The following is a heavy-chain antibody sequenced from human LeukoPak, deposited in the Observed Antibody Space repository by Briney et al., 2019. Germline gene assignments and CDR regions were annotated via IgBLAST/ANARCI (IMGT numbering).Heavy chain of an antibody. J-gene: IGHJ5*02. D-gene: IGHD3-22*01. CDR1: GFTFSSYG. CDR3: ARGSRITMIVVVQGWFDP. V-gene: IGHV3-30-3*01. Sequence: GGSLRLSRAASGFTFSSYGMHWVRQAPGKGLEWVAVISYDGSNKYYADSVKGRFTISRDNSKNTLYLQMNSLRAEDTAVYYCARGSRITMIVVVQGWFDPWGQGTLVTVSS. CDR2: ISYDGSNK.